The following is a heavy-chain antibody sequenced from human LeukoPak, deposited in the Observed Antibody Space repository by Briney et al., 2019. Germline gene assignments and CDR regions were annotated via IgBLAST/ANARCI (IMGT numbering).Heavy chain of an antibody. CDR3: ARWYSNYIGYYYYYMDV. Sequence: GRSLRLSCAPSGFTASSNYIGWVLQAPGHGLGWVSVIYSGDSTYYADSVKGRFTISRDNTKNALYLQMNSLRAEDTAVYYCARWYSNYIGYYYYYMDVWGKGTTVTVSS. CDR2: IYSGDST. CDR1: GFTASSNY. J-gene: IGHJ6*03. V-gene: IGHV3-53*01. D-gene: IGHD4-11*01.